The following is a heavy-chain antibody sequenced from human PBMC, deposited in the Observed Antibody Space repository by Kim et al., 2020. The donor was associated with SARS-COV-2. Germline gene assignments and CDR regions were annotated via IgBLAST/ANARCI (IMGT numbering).Heavy chain of an antibody. Sequence: GGSLRLSCAASGFTFSSYDMHWVRQATGKGLEWVSAIGTAGDTYYPGSVKGRFTISRENAKNSLYLQMNSVRAGDTAVYYCARVRRYSSGWRAFDIWGQGTMVTVSS. V-gene: IGHV3-13*01. D-gene: IGHD6-19*01. CDR1: GFTFSSYD. CDR2: IGTAGDT. J-gene: IGHJ3*02. CDR3: ARVRRYSSGWRAFDI.